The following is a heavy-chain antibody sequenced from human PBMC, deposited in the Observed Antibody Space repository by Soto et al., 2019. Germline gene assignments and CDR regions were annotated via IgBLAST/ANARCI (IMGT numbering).Heavy chain of an antibody. CDR1: GYTFSSYH. CDR3: ARDLPPVDY. J-gene: IGHJ4*02. CDR2: ISAYNGNT. Sequence: QIQLVQSGAEVKKPGASVKVSRKASGYTFSSYHITWVRQAPGQGLEWMGWISAYNGNTNYAQNHQGRVTMTTDPSTSTAYMELRSLRSDDTAVYYCARDLPPVDYWGQGTLVTVSS. V-gene: IGHV1-18*01.